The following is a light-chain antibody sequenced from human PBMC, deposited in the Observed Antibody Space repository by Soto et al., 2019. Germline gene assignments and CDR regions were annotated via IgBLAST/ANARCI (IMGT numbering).Light chain of an antibody. CDR3: QQYDSYPWT. J-gene: IGKJ1*01. CDR1: QSINSW. Sequence: DIQMTQSPSTLSASVGERVTLTCRASQSINSWLAWYQQKPGKAPKLLIYDASSLESGVPSRFSGSRSGTEFTLTISSLQPDDFAAYHCQQYDSYPWTFGQGTKVDIK. V-gene: IGKV1-5*01. CDR2: DAS.